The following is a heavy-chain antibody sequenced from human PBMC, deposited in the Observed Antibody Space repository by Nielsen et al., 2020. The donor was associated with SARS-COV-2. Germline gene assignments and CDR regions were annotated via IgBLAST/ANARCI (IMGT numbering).Heavy chain of an antibody. J-gene: IGHJ5*02. V-gene: IGHV4-31*03. CDR1: GGSINSGGYY. Sequence: LRLSCTVSGGSINSGGYYWNWVRQNPGKGLEWIGHVHYGGTTNYNPSLESRATISLDTSKSQFSLTLSSVTAADTAVYYCARESPGDGWFDPRGQGTLVTVSS. D-gene: IGHD3-16*01. CDR3: ARESPGDGWFDP. CDR2: VHYGGTT.